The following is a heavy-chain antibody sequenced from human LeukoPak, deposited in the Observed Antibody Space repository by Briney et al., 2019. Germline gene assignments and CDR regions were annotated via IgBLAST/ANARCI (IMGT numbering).Heavy chain of an antibody. CDR2: IWYDGSNK. J-gene: IGHJ4*02. CDR1: GFTFSSYG. V-gene: IGHV3-30*02. D-gene: IGHD3/OR15-3a*01. CDR3: VKGGPSYFDF. Sequence: GGSLRLSCAASGFTFSSYGMHWVRQAPGKGLEWVAVIWYDGSNKYYADSVKGRFTISRDNSKNTLFLQMSSLRAEDTAVYYCVKGGPSYFDFWGQGTLVTVSS.